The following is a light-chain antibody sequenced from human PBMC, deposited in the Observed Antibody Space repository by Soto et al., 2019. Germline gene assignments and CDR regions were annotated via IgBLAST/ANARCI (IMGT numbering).Light chain of an antibody. Sequence: IQMTQSPSSVSASVGDRVTITCQASRDISTWVAWYQQRPGKAPKLLIYSASALKRGVPSRFSGSGSGTDFALTGGRLHPEDFATYYCQQADTFPWTFGQGTKVDIK. J-gene: IGKJ1*01. CDR1: RDISTW. V-gene: IGKV1D-12*01. CDR2: SAS. CDR3: QQADTFPWT.